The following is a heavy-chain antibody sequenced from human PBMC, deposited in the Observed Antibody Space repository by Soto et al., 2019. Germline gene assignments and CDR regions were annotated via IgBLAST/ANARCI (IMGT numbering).Heavy chain of an antibody. Sequence: GASVKVSCKASGGTFSSYAISWVRQAPGQGLEWMGGIIPIFGTANYAQKFQGRVTITADKSTSTAYMELSSLRSEDTAVYYCARDTIPVQITMVRGVPKYYFDYWGQGTLVPVSS. J-gene: IGHJ4*02. CDR3: ARDTIPVQITMVRGVPKYYFDY. D-gene: IGHD3-10*01. CDR2: IIPIFGTA. V-gene: IGHV1-69*06. CDR1: GGTFSSYA.